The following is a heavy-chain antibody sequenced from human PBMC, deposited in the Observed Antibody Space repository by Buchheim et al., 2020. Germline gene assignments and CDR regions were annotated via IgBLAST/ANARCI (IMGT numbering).Heavy chain of an antibody. J-gene: IGHJ6*02. CDR1: GYTFTGYY. D-gene: IGHD3-10*01. V-gene: IGHV1-2*04. Sequence: QVQLVRSGAEVKKPGASVKVSCKASGYTFTGYYMHWVRQAPGQGLEWMGWINPNSGGTNYAQKFQGWVTMTRDTSISTAYMELSRLRSDDTAVYYCARENRSGSYYKFWRLYGMDVWGQGTT. CDR3: ARENRSGSYYKFWRLYGMDV. CDR2: INPNSGGT.